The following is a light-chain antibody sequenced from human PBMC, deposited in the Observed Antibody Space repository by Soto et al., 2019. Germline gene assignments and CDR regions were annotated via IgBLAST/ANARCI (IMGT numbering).Light chain of an antibody. V-gene: IGKV3-11*01. CDR2: DAS. Sequence: EIVLTHSPVTLSLSPWDRATLSCLASQSVSSYLAWYQQKPGQAPRLLIYDASNRATGIPARFSGSGSGTDFTLTIDNLEPEDFAVYYCQQRSNWPPITFGQGTRLEI. CDR1: QSVSSY. CDR3: QQRSNWPPIT. J-gene: IGKJ5*01.